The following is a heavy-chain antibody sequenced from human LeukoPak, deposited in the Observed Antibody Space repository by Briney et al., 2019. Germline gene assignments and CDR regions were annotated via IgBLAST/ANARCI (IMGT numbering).Heavy chain of an antibody. CDR1: GYTFTSYY. CDR2: INPSGGST. CDR3: ARDFIRHYYDSSGYYGY. Sequence: ASVKVSCKASGYTFTSYYMHWVRQAPGQGLEWMGIINPSGGSTSYAQKFQGRVTMTRDTSTSTVYMELSSLRSEDTAVYYCARDFIRHYYDSSGYYGYWGQGTLVTVSP. J-gene: IGHJ4*02. D-gene: IGHD3-22*01. V-gene: IGHV1-46*01.